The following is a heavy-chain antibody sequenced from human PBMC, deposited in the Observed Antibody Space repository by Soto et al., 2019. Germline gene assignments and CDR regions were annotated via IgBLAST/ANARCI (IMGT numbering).Heavy chain of an antibody. V-gene: IGHV3-21*01. CDR3: ARDRGNSPYYYYYGMDV. CDR1: GFTFSSYS. CDR2: ISSSSSYI. Sequence: GGSLRLACAASGFTFSSYSMNWVRQAPGKGLEWVSSISSSSSYIYYADSVKGRFTISRDNAKNSLYLQMNSLRAEDTAVYYCARDRGNSPYYYYYGMDVWGQGTTVTVSS. D-gene: IGHD3-10*01. J-gene: IGHJ6*02.